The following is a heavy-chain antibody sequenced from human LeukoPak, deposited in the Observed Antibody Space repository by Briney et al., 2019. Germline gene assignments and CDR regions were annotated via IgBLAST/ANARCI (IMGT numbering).Heavy chain of an antibody. CDR1: GGSINGYY. CDR2: IYSSGST. CDR3: AKYTFGSDYFDS. J-gene: IGHJ4*02. Sequence: SETLSLTCTVSGGSINGYYWSWIRQSAGKGLEWIGRIYSSGSTKYNPSLKSRVIMSVDTSKNQFSLQLNSVTAADTALYYCAKYTFGSDYFDSWGQGTLVIVSS. V-gene: IGHV4-4*07. D-gene: IGHD3-10*01.